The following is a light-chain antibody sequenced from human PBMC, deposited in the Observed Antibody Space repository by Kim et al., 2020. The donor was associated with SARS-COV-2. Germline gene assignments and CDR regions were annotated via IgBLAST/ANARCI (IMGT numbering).Light chain of an antibody. V-gene: IGLV3-9*01. CDR3: QVWDSSIGV. J-gene: IGLJ2*01. CDR1: NIGNKN. CDR2: RDT. Sequence: VALGQAARITCGGNNIGNKNVHWYQQKPGQAPILVIYRDTNRPSGIPERFSGSNSGNTATLTISRAQAGDESDYYCQVWDSSIGVFGGGTQLTVL.